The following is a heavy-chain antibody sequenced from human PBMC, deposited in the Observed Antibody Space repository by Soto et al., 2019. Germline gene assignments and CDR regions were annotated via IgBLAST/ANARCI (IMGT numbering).Heavy chain of an antibody. J-gene: IGHJ3*02. Sequence: GESLKSSCKGSGYSFTSYWISWVRQMPGKGLEWMGRIDPSDSYTNYSPSFQGHATISADKSISTAYLQWSSLKASDTAMYYCARQRSSGYPDAFDIWGQGTMVTVSS. CDR1: GYSFTSYW. CDR2: IDPSDSYT. CDR3: ARQRSSGYPDAFDI. V-gene: IGHV5-10-1*01. D-gene: IGHD3-3*01.